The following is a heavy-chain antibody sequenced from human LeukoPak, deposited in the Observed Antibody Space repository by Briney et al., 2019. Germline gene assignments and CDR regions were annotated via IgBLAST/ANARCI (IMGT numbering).Heavy chain of an antibody. V-gene: IGHV4-61*01. CDR3: ASLKITRDFDY. Sequence: PSETLSLTCTVSNGSVSSGSYYWSWIRQPPGKGLEWIGYIYYTGSTNYNPSLNTRGTISIDTSKNQFSLKLPSVTTADTAVYYCASLKITRDFDYWGQGTLVTVSS. D-gene: IGHD1-14*01. J-gene: IGHJ4*02. CDR1: NGSVSSGSYY. CDR2: IYYTGST.